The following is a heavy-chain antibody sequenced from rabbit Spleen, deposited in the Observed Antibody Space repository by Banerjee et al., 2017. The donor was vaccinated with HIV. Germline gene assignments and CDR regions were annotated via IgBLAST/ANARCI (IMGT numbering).Heavy chain of an antibody. CDR1: GFSFSGDYD. Sequence: QEQLVESGGGLVQPEGSLTLTCTASGFSFSGDYDMCWVRQAPGKGLEWIGCIYTGSSGSTYYASWAKGRFTISKTSSTTVTLQVTSLTAADTATYFCARNGGSTRGANLWGPGTLVTVS. CDR3: ARNGGSTRGANL. CDR2: IYTGSSGST. V-gene: IGHV1S45*01. D-gene: IGHD4-2*01. J-gene: IGHJ4*01.